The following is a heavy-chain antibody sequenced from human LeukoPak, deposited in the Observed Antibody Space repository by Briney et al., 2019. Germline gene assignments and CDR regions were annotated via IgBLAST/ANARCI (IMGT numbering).Heavy chain of an antibody. J-gene: IGHJ5*01. CDR2: IYSSGST. Sequence: SETLSLICTVSGVSISSGSYYWNWIRQPAGKGLEWIGRIYSSGSTNYNPSLQSRVTISVDTSKNQFPLNLTSVTAADTAVYYCTRRGDSWGQGTLVTVSS. CDR3: TRRGDS. CDR1: GVSISSGSYY. V-gene: IGHV4-61*02.